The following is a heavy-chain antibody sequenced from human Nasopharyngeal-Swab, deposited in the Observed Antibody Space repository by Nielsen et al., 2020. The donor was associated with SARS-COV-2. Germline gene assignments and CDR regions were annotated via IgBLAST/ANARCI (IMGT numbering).Heavy chain of an antibody. V-gene: IGHV4-34*01. CDR1: GGSFSGYY. D-gene: IGHD3-10*01. CDR2: INHSGST. CDR3: ARSSLGSFSTETRIYGMDV. Sequence: SETLSLTCAAYGGSFSGYYWSWIRQPPGKGLEWIGEINHSGSTNYNPSLKSRVTPSVDTSTNQFSLKLSSVTAADTAVYYCARSSLGSFSTETRIYGMDVWGQGTTVTVSS. J-gene: IGHJ6*02.